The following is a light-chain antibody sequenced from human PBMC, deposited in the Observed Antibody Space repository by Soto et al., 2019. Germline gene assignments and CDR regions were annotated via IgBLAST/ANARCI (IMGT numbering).Light chain of an antibody. V-gene: IGKV1-5*01. J-gene: IGKJ1*01. CDR1: QSISSW. Sequence: DIQMTQSPSTLSASVGDRVTITCRASQSISSWLAWYQQKPGKAPKLLIYDASSLESGVPSRFSGRGSGTEFTLTISSLQPDDFATYYCQQYNSYGVAFGQGTKVEIK. CDR3: QQYNSYGVA. CDR2: DAS.